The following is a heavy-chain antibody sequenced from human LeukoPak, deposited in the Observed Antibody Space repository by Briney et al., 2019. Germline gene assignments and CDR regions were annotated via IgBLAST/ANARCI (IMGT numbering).Heavy chain of an antibody. CDR3: AREVYAIVGDNSFDY. D-gene: IGHD1-26*01. CDR2: ISYDGSNK. Sequence: GRSLRLSCAASGFTFSSYGMHWVRQAPGKGLEWVAVISYDGSNKYYADSVKGRFTISRDNSKNTLYLQMNSLRAEDTAVYYCAREVYAIVGDNSFDYWGQGTLVTVSS. V-gene: IGHV3-30*03. J-gene: IGHJ4*02. CDR1: GFTFSSYG.